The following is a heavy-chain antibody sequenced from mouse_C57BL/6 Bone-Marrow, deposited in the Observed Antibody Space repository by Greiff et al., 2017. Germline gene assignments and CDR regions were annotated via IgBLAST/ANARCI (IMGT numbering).Heavy chain of an antibody. V-gene: IGHV14-4*01. CDR2: IDPENGDP. Sequence: VQLQQSGAELVRPGASVKLSCTASGFNIKDDYMHWVKQRPEQGLEWIGWIDPENGDPEYASKFQGKATITADTSSNTAYLQLSSLTSEDTAFYCCLYYDYEAWFAYWGQGTLVTVSA. CDR1: GFNIKDDY. CDR3: LYYDYEAWFAY. J-gene: IGHJ3*01. D-gene: IGHD2-4*01.